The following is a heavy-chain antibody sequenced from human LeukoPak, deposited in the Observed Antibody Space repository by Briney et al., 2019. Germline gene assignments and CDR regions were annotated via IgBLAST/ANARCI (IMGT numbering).Heavy chain of an antibody. Sequence: GGSLRLSCAASGFTFSSYAMHWVRQAPGKGLEWVAVISYDGSNKYYADSVKGRFTISRDNSKNTLYLQMNSLRAEDTAVYYCARFEQQWPGDQGWFDPWGQGTLVTVSS. CDR1: GFTFSSYA. J-gene: IGHJ5*02. CDR2: ISYDGSNK. D-gene: IGHD6-19*01. V-gene: IGHV3-30*04. CDR3: ARFEQQWPGDQGWFDP.